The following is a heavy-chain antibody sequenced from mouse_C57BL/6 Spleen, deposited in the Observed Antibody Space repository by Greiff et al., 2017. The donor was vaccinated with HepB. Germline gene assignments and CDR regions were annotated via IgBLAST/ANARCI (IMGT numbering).Heavy chain of an antibody. CDR1: GFNIKDDY. J-gene: IGHJ2*01. CDR2: IDHENGDT. V-gene: IGHV14-4*01. Sequence: EVQLQQSGAELVRPGASVKLSCTASGFNIKDDYMHWVQQRPEQGLEWIGWIDHENGDTEYASKFQGKATITADTSSNKAYLQLSSLKSEDTAVYYCTTSSTTVVARDFDYWGQGTTLAVSS. D-gene: IGHD1-1*01. CDR3: TTSSTTVVARDFDY.